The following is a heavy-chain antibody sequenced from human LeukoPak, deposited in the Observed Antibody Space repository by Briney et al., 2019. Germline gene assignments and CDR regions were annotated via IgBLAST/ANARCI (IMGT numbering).Heavy chain of an antibody. D-gene: IGHD4-11*01. Sequence: GESLKISCEGSGYTFTTYWIAWVRQMPGKGLEWMGIIYPGDSDTRYSPSFQGQVTISADKSINTAYLQWSSLKASDTAIYYCARRSGHDYSNYVGYWGQGTLVAVSS. CDR2: IYPGDSDT. CDR3: ARRSGHDYSNYVGY. V-gene: IGHV5-51*01. CDR1: GYTFTTYW. J-gene: IGHJ4*02.